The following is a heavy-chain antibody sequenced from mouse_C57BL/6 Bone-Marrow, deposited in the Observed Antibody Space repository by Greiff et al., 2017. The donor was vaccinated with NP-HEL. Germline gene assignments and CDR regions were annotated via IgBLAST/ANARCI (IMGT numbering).Heavy chain of an antibody. CDR3: ARDYGNFFYYAMDY. Sequence: QVHVKQSGAELARPGASVKLSCKASGYTFTSYGISWVKQRTGQGLEWIGEIYPRSGNTYYNEKFKGKATLTADKSSSTAYMELRSLTSEDSAVYFCARDYGNFFYYAMDYWGQGTSVTVSS. CDR1: GYTFTSYG. V-gene: IGHV1-81*01. J-gene: IGHJ4*01. CDR2: IYPRSGNT. D-gene: IGHD2-1*01.